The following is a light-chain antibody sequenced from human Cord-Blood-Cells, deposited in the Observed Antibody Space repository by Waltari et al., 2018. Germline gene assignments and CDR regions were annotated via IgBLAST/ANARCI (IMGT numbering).Light chain of an antibody. CDR1: RSDVGRYNL. CDR2: EVS. J-gene: IGLJ1*01. V-gene: IGLV2-23*02. CDR3: CSYAGSSTYV. Sequence: QSALTQPASVSGSPGQSLTIPFTGTRSDVGRYNLVSWYQHHPGKAPNLMIYEVSKRPSGVSNRFSGSKSGNTASLTISGLQAEDEADYYCCSYAGSSTYVFGTGTKVTVL.